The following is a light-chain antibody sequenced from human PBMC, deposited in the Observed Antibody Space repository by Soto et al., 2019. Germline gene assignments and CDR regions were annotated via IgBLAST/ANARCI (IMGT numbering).Light chain of an antibody. CDR3: QQQGT. CDR1: QSLSSSY. Sequence: EIVLTEFPGTLSLSPGERATLSCRPSQSLSSSYLVWYQQKPGQAPRLLIYAASRRATGIPDRFSGSGSATEYTLTIIRLEPEASAVYYCQQQGTFGQGTKLEIK. CDR2: AAS. J-gene: IGKJ2*01. V-gene: IGKV3-20*01.